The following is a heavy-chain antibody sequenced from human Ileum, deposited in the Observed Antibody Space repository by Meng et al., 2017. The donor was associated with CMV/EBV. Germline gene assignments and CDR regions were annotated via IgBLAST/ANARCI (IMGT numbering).Heavy chain of an antibody. J-gene: IGHJ4*01. CDR1: GYTFTDYA. CDR3: ARDGYYPSRVFDY. Sequence: QCQLVQSGAGVKKPGALVKVSCKASGYTFTDYAITWVRQAPGQGLEWMGWISGYNSNTKYAQKFQGRVTMTTDTSTTTVYMELRNLRYDDTAVYYCARDGYYPSRVFDYWGLGTLVTVSS. D-gene: IGHD2-2*03. V-gene: IGHV1-18*01. CDR2: ISGYNSNT.